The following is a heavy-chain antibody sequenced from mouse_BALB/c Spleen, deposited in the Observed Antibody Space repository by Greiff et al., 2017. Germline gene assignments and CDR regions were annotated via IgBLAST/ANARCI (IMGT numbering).Heavy chain of an antibody. D-gene: IGHD2-14*01. J-gene: IGHJ2*01. Sequence: EVQLQQSGPELVKPGASVKISCKASGYTFTDYNMHWVKQSHGKSLEWIGYIYPYNGGTGYNQKFKSKATLTVDNSSSTAYMELRSLTSEDSAVYYCARMAYDEGLSFDYWGQGTTLTVSS. CDR3: ARMAYDEGLSFDY. CDR2: IYPYNGGT. V-gene: IGHV1S29*02. CDR1: GYTFTDYN.